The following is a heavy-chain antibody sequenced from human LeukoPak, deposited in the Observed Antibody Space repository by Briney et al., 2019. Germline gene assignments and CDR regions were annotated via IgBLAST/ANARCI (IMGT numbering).Heavy chain of an antibody. CDR3: ARVTGYMIEDYFDY. J-gene: IGHJ4*02. CDR2: IYYSGST. V-gene: IGHV4-59*01. D-gene: IGHD3-22*01. CDR1: GGSSSSYY. Sequence: SETLSLTCTVSGGSSSSYYWSWIRQPPGKGLEWIGYIYYSGSTNYNPSLKSRVTISVDTSKNQFSLKLSSVTAADTAVYYCARVTGYMIEDYFDYWGQGTLVTVSS.